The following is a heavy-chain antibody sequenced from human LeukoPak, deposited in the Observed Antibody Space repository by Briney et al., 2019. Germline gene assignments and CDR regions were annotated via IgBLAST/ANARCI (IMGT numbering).Heavy chain of an antibody. CDR1: GFTFSSYW. Sequence: PGGSLRISCAATGFTFSSYWMSWVRQDPGKGLHCVANIKQDGSEKYYVDSVKGRFTISRDNAKNSLYLQMNSLRAEDTAVYYCARVQWELRGVGSYFDYWGQGTLVTVSS. CDR3: ARVQWELRGVGSYFDY. J-gene: IGHJ4*02. CDR2: IKQDGSEK. D-gene: IGHD1-26*01. V-gene: IGHV3-7*01.